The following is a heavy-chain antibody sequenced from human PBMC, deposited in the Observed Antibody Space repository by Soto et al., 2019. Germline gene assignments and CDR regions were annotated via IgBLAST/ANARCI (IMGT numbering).Heavy chain of an antibody. Sequence: QVQLVQSGAEVKKPGSSVKVSCKASGDTLSTHGISWVRQAPGQGLEWMVGTIPIIGTTDYAEKFQGRVTINADESTTTYYMELSSLRPDDKAVYYCAAGDSSDTGDHWGQGTLVTVSS. CDR2: TIPIIGTT. V-gene: IGHV1-69*01. CDR3: AAGDSSDTGDH. CDR1: GDTLSTHG. D-gene: IGHD5-18*01. J-gene: IGHJ4*02.